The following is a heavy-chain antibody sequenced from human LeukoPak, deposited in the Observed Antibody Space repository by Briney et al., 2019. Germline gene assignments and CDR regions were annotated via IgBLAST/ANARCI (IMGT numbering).Heavy chain of an antibody. CDR3: ASGLPFGDFDY. D-gene: IGHD3-10*01. CDR1: VGSFSSGSYY. J-gene: IGHJ4*02. V-gene: IGHV4-61*01. Sequence: SETLSLTCTVSVGSFSSGSYYWSWFRQPPGRGLEWIGYIYYSGSTNYNPSLKSRVTISVDTSKNQFSLKLSSVTAADTAVYYCASGLPFGDFDYWGQGTLVTVSS. CDR2: IYYSGST.